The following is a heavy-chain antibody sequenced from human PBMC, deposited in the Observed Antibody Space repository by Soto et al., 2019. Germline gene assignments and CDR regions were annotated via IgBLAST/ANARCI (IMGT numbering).Heavy chain of an antibody. J-gene: IGHJ4*02. V-gene: IGHV1-18*01. CDR3: ARSLGPLGYCSSTSCYYNY. CDR1: GYTFTSYG. CDR2: ISAYNGNT. D-gene: IGHD2-2*01. Sequence: AASVKVSCKASGYTFTSYGISWVRQAPGQGLDWMGWISAYNGNTNYAQKLQGRVTMTTDTSTSTAYMELRSLRSDDTAVYYCARSLGPLGYCSSTSCYYNYWGQGTLVTVSS.